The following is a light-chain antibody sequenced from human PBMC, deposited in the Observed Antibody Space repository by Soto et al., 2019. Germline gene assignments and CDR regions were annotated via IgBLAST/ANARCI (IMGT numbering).Light chain of an antibody. V-gene: IGLV2-14*01. CDR2: EVS. Sequence: QSVLTQPAAVAGSPGQSITISCTGTSSDVGGFNYVSWYQQHAGKTPKLLIYEVSNRPSGVSNRFSGSKSGNTASLTISGLQAEDEADYFSTSYSSSSSGVFRTGTKVTVL. CDR1: SSDVGGFNY. CDR3: TSYSSSSSGV. J-gene: IGLJ1*01.